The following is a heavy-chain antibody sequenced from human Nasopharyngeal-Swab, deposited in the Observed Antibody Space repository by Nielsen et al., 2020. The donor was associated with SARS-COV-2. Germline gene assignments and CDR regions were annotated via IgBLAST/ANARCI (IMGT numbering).Heavy chain of an antibody. Sequence: VRQAPGKGLEWVSAISGSGGSTYYADSVKGRFTISRDNSKNTLYPQMNSLRAEDTAVYYCAREEVVATSWRAFDIWGQGTMVTVSS. CDR2: ISGSGGST. D-gene: IGHD5-12*01. V-gene: IGHV3-23*01. J-gene: IGHJ3*02. CDR3: AREEVVATSWRAFDI.